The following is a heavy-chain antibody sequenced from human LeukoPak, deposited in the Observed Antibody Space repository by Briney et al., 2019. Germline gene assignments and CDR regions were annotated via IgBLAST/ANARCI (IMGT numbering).Heavy chain of an antibody. J-gene: IGHJ4*02. V-gene: IGHV3-11*01. CDR3: AKGYYYDSSGYYADY. CDR2: ISSSGSTI. Sequence: GGSLRLSCAASGFTFSDYYMSWIRQAPGKGLEWVSYISSSGSTIYYADSVKGRFTISRDNAKNSLYLQMNSLRAEDTALYYCAKGYYYDSSGYYADYWGQGTLVTVSS. D-gene: IGHD3-22*01. CDR1: GFTFSDYY.